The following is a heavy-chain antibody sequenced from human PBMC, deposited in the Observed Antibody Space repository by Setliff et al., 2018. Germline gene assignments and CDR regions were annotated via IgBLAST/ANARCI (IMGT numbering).Heavy chain of an antibody. CDR2: IGVYSGNT. D-gene: IGHD3-3*01. CDR3: MRLVRFCSRTVCQRTSGAEL. J-gene: IGHJ4*02. V-gene: IGHV1-18*01. Sequence: GASVKVSCKASGYTFKQSIVSWVRQAPGQGLEWLGWIGVYSGNTYSAQRFQGRVSLTTDESTNTAYLELRGLRSDDTAVYYCMRLVRFCSRTVCQRTSGAELWGQGTLVTAPQ. CDR1: GYTFKQSI.